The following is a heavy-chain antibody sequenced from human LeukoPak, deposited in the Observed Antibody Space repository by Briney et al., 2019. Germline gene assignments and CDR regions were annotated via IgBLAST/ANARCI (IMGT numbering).Heavy chain of an antibody. J-gene: IGHJ4*02. CDR2: INPNSGGT. CDR3: ARVSRLRRHIVVVPAAMQDSDYDSSGQPLAY. CDR1: GYTFTGYY. D-gene: IGHD2-2*01. Sequence: ASVKVSCKASGYTFTGYYMHWVRQAPGQGLEWMGWINPNSGGTNYAQKFQGGVTMTRDTSISTAYMELTRLRSEDTAVYYCARVSRLRRHIVVVPAAMQDSDYDSSGQPLAYWGQGTLVTVSS. V-gene: IGHV1-2*02.